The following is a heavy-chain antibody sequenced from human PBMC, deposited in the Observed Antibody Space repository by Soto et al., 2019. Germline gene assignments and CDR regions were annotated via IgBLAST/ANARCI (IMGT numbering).Heavy chain of an antibody. Sequence: AXVKVSCKASGYTFITYFMHWVRQAPGQGLEWMGVINPSRGTTTYAQKFQDRVTMTRDTSASTVYMELSSLRSEDTAMYYCARSYISSSYWFDPWGQGTLVTVSS. V-gene: IGHV1-46*03. CDR2: INPSRGTT. CDR1: GYTFITYF. CDR3: ARSYISSSYWFDP. D-gene: IGHD6-6*01. J-gene: IGHJ5*02.